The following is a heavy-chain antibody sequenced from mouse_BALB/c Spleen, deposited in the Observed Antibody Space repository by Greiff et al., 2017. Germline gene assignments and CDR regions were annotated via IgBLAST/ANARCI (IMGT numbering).Heavy chain of an antibody. J-gene: IGHJ4*01. Sequence: EVKLQESGGGLVQPGGSMKLSCVASGFTFSNYWMNWVRQSPEKGLEWVAEIRLKSNNYATHYAESVKGRFTISRDDSKSSVYLQMNNLRAEDTGIYYCTPSPYDYYAMDYWGQGTSVTVSS. V-gene: IGHV6-6*02. CDR3: TPSPYDYYAMDY. CDR2: IRLKSNNYAT. CDR1: GFTFSNYW. D-gene: IGHD2-3*01.